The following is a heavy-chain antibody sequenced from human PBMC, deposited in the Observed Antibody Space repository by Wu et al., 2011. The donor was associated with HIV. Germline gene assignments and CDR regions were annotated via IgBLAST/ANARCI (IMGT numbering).Heavy chain of an antibody. CDR3: ARDDRGRTWRLQNYFDP. CDR1: GYTLISYG. V-gene: IGHV1-18*01. D-gene: IGHD2-21*02. CDR2: ISAYNGDT. J-gene: IGHJ5*02. Sequence: QIQLVQSGADVKKPGASVTVSCKASGYTLISYGISWVRQAPGQGPEWMGWISAYNGDTNYAQKFQGRVTMTADISTSTVYMELRSLTSDDTAVYYCARDDRGRTWRLQNYFDPWGQGTLVIVSS.